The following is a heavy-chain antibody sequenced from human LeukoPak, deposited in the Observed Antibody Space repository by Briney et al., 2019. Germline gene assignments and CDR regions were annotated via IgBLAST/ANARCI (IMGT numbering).Heavy chain of an antibody. Sequence: GGSLRLSCAASGFTFSSYGMHWVRQAPGKGLEWVAVIWYDGSNKYYADSVKGRFTISRDNAKNTLYLEMNSLRAEDTAVYYCARVGHCSSTACFIDYWGQGTLVTVSS. CDR2: IWYDGSNK. D-gene: IGHD2-2*01. V-gene: IGHV3-33*01. CDR3: ARVGHCSSTACFIDY. CDR1: GFTFSSYG. J-gene: IGHJ4*02.